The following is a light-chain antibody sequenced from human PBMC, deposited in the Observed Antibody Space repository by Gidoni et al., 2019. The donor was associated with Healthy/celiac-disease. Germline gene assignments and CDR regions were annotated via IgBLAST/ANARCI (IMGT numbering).Light chain of an antibody. CDR2: DAS. Sequence: DIQKTQSPSSLSASVGDRVTITCQASQDISNYLNWYQQKPGKAPKLLIYDASNLETGVPSRFSGSGSGTDYTLTISSLQPEDIATYYCQQYDNPRITFGQGTRLEIK. CDR1: QDISNY. CDR3: QQYDNPRIT. J-gene: IGKJ5*01. V-gene: IGKV1-33*01.